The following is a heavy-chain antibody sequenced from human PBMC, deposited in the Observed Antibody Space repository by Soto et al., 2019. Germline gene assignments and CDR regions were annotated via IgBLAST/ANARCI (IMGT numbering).Heavy chain of an antibody. D-gene: IGHD3-22*01. CDR2: IIPIFGTA. J-gene: IGHJ4*02. Sequence: QVQLVQSGAEVKKPGSSVKVSCKPSGGTFSSYAISWVRQAPGQGLEWMGGIIPIFGTANYAQKFQGRVTITADESTSTAYMELSSLRSEDTAVYYCARSAGLYDSSGYYYLDYWGQGTLVTVSS. CDR1: GGTFSSYA. V-gene: IGHV1-69*01. CDR3: ARSAGLYDSSGYYYLDY.